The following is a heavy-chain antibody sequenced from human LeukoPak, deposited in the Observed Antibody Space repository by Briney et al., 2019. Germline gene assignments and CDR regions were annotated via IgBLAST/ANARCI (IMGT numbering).Heavy chain of an antibody. CDR1: GVSISSSSYY. V-gene: IGHV4-39*01. D-gene: IGHD4-17*01. CDR3: ARHRFLYHGDYGAWFDP. CDR2: IYYSGST. J-gene: IGHJ5*02. Sequence: SETLSLTCTVSGVSISSSSYYWGWIRQPPGKGLEWIGSIYYSGSTYYNPSLKSRVTISVDTSKNQFSLKLSSVTAADTAVYYCARHRFLYHGDYGAWFDPWGQGTLVTVSS.